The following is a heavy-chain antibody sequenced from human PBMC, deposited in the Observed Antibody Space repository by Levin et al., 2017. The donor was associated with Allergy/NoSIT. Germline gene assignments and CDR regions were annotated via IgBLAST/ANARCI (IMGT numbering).Heavy chain of an antibody. CDR1: GGSISGGGYH. D-gene: IGHD2-2*03. CDR2: IYYSGST. V-gene: IGHV4-31*03. J-gene: IGHJ4*02. CDR3: AREDGSTFDF. Sequence: SETLSLTCTVSGGSISGGGYHWTWIRQHPEKGLEWIGYIYYSGSTFYNPSLKSRLMISVDTSKNQFSLIVSSVTAADTAVYYCAREDGSTFDFWGQGALVAVAS.